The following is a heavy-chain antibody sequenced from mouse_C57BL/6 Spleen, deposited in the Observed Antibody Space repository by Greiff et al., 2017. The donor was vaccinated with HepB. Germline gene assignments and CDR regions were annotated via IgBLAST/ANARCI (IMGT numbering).Heavy chain of an antibody. D-gene: IGHD1-1*01. Sequence: EVQVVESGGGLVQPGGSLKLSCAASGFTFSDYYMYWVRQTPEKRLEWVAYISNGGGSTYYPDTVKGRFTISRDNAKNTLYLQMSRLKSEDTAMYYCARGFDYYGSSLDYWGQGTTLTVSS. CDR2: ISNGGGST. V-gene: IGHV5-12*01. J-gene: IGHJ2*01. CDR1: GFTFSDYY. CDR3: ARGFDYYGSSLDY.